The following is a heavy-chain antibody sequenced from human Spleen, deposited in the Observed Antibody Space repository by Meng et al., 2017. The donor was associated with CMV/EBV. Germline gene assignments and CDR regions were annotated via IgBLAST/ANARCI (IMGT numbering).Heavy chain of an antibody. Sequence: SETLSLTCSVSGGSISGYYWSWIRQPPGQRLEWVGFISHTGSTSYNPSLKSRVTISVDTSKNQFSLKLRSVTAADTAVYYCARDGEDDYVWGSYRYSPTHDAFDIWGQGTMVTVSS. J-gene: IGHJ3*02. V-gene: IGHV4-59*12. CDR2: ISHTGST. CDR3: ARDGEDDYVWGSYRYSPTHDAFDI. CDR1: GGSISGYY. D-gene: IGHD3-16*02.